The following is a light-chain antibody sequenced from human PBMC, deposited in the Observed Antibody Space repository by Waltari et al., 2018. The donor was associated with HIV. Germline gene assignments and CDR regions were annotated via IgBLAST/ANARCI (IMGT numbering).Light chain of an antibody. CDR1: NLGGEC. V-gene: IGLV3-21*04. Sequence: SFVLTQSPPLSVAPGETARIAGGGNNLGGECVHWYQQKPGQAPVLVMYDDSDRPSGIPERFSGSNSKNTATLTISRVEAGDEADYYCQLWDSRGNHVVFGGGTKLTVL. CDR3: QLWDSRGNHVV. CDR2: DDS. J-gene: IGLJ2*01.